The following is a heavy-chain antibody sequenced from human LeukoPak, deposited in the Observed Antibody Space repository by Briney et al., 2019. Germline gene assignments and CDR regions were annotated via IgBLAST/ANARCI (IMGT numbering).Heavy chain of an antibody. CDR3: AHGAMYQLDY. CDR1: GFPFGDYG. CDR2: ISWNGGNT. V-gene: IGHV3-20*04. Sequence: AGGSLRLSCSASGFPFGDYGMSWVRQAPGKGLEWVSGISWNGGNTDYAASVKGRFAVSRDNARNSPYLQMDRLRAEDTALYYCAHGAMYQLDYWGQGTLVTVSS. D-gene: IGHD2-2*01. J-gene: IGHJ4*02.